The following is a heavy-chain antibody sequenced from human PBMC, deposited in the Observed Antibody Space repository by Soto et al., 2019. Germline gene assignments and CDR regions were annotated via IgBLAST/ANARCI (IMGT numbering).Heavy chain of an antibody. D-gene: IGHD4-17*01. CDR2: ISSSSSTI. V-gene: IGHV3-48*02. CDR1: GFTFSSYS. Sequence: GESLKISCAASGFTFSSYSMNWVRQAPGKGLEWVSYISSSSSTIYYADSVKGRFTISRDKAKNSLYLQMNSLRDEDTAVYYCARDLVTTVTDYYYGMDVWGQGTTVTVSS. J-gene: IGHJ6*02. CDR3: ARDLVTTVTDYYYGMDV.